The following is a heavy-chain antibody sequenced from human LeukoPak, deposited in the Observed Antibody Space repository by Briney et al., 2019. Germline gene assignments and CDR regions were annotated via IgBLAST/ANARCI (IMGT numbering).Heavy chain of an antibody. CDR1: GFTFSSYE. D-gene: IGHD5-18*01. CDR2: ISSSGSTI. CDR3: ARVGDTAMVTNYYYYYMDV. V-gene: IGHV3-48*03. J-gene: IGHJ6*03. Sequence: GGSLRLSCAVSGFTFSSYEMNWVRQAPGKGLEWVSYISSSGSTIYYADSVKGRFTISRDNAKNSLYLQMNSLRAEGTAVYYCARVGDTAMVTNYYYYYMDVWGKGTTVTVSS.